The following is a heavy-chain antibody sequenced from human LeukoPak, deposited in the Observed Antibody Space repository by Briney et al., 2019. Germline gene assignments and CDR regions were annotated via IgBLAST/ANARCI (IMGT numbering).Heavy chain of an antibody. CDR2: IYHSGST. V-gene: IGHV4-30-2*01. CDR3: AREVDPEYSSSSPPFDY. CDR1: GGSISSGGYY. J-gene: IGHJ4*02. Sequence: SETLSLTCTVSGGSISSGGYYWSWIRQPPGKGLEWIGYIYHSGSTYYNPSLKSRVTISVDRSKNQFSLKLSSVTAADTAVYYCAREVDPEYSSSSPPFDYWGQGTLVTVSS. D-gene: IGHD6-6*01.